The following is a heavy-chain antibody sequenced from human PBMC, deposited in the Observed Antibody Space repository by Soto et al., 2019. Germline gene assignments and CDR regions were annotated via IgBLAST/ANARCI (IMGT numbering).Heavy chain of an antibody. V-gene: IGHV4-39*01. CDR3: ASHYDILTGYSN. J-gene: IGHJ4*02. CDR2: IYYSGSS. D-gene: IGHD3-9*01. Sequence: QLQLQESGPGLVKPSETLSLTCTVSGGSISSSSYYWGWIRQPPGKGLEWIGSIYYSGSSYYNPALKSRATISVETSKNQFSLKLSSVTAADTAVYYCASHYDILTGYSNWGQGTLVTVSS. CDR1: GGSISSSSYY.